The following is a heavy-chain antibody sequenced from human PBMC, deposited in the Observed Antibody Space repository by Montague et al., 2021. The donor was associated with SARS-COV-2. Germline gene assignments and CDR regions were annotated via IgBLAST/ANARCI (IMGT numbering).Heavy chain of an antibody. D-gene: IGHD3-10*01. Sequence: SETLSLTCTVSGGSISNYHWYWIRQPPGTGLERIAYIHYSGSTNYNPSLQSRVTISVDTSRNQFSLRLTSVTAADTAVYYCARQLRVRRTWQVGDYNHYGMDVWGQGTTVSVSS. CDR3: ARQLRVRRTWQVGDYNHYGMDV. CDR1: GGSISNYH. J-gene: IGHJ6*02. V-gene: IGHV4-59*08. CDR2: IHYSGST.